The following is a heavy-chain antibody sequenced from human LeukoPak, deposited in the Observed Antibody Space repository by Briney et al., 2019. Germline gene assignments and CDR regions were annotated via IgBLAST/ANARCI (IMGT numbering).Heavy chain of an antibody. CDR1: GFPFSSYG. Sequence: PGGSLRLSCAPSGFPFSSYGMHWVRQAPGKGLEWVASISSDGANENYADSVKGRFTISRGNSKNTLYLQMNSLRGDDTGMYFCAKDSSTSNYYYGLDVWGQGTTVTVSS. D-gene: IGHD6-13*01. CDR2: ISSDGANE. CDR3: AKDSSTSNYYYGLDV. V-gene: IGHV3-30*02. J-gene: IGHJ6*02.